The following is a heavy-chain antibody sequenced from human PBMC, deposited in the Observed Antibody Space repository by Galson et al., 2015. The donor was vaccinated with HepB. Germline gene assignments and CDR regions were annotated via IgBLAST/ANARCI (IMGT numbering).Heavy chain of an antibody. CDR3: ARGGRRVWGTYRTTSPSDY. Sequence: SVKVSCKASGYTFSSYAMNWVRQAPGQGLEWMGWINTHTGNPTYAQGFTGRFVFSLDTSVSTAYLQISSLKAEDTAVYYCARGGRRVWGTYRTTSPSDYWGQGALVSVSS. CDR2: INTHTGNP. V-gene: IGHV7-4-1*02. CDR1: GYTFSSYA. J-gene: IGHJ4*02. D-gene: IGHD3-16*02.